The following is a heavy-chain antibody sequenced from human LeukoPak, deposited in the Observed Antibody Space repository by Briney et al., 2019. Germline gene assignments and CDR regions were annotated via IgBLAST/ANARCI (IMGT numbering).Heavy chain of an antibody. J-gene: IGHJ6*02. D-gene: IGHD3-10*01. V-gene: IGHV3-66*01. CDR2: IYSGGST. Sequence: GGSLRLSCAASGFTVSSNYMSWVRQAPGKGLEWVSVIYSGGSTYYADSVKGRFTISRDNSKNTLYLQMNSLRAEDTAVYYCARDLGRVGSGSYDVWGQGTTVTVSS. CDR1: GFTVSSNY. CDR3: ARDLGRVGSGSYDV.